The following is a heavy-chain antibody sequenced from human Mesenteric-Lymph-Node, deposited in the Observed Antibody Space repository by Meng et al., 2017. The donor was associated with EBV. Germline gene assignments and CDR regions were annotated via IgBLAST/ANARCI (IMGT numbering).Heavy chain of an antibody. J-gene: IGHJ5*02. D-gene: IGHD6-19*01. CDR1: GFSLTTSGVG. Sequence: QITLKESGPTLVKPTQTLTLTCTFSGFSLTTSGVGVGWIRQPPGKALEWLALIYWDDDKRYSPSLKSRLTITRDTSKNQVVLTMTNMDPVDTATYYCAHRRALGSGWYEDWFDPWGQGTLVTVSS. CDR2: IYWDDDK. V-gene: IGHV2-5*02. CDR3: AHRRALGSGWYEDWFDP.